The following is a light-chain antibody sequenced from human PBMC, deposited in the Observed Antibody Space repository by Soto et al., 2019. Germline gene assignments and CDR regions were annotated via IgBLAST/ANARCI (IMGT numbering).Light chain of an antibody. V-gene: IGLV2-8*01. J-gene: IGLJ2*01. CDR1: SSDVGGYNS. CDR3: SSYAGTKNLL. Sequence: QSVLTQPPSASGSPGQSVTISCTGTSSDVGGYNSVSWYQQHPGKAPKLMIYEVSKRPSGVPDRFSASKSDNTASLTVSGLQAEDEADYYCSSYAGTKNLLFGGGTKLTVL. CDR2: EVS.